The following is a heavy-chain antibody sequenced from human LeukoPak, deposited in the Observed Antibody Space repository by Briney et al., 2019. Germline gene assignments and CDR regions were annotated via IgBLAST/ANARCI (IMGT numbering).Heavy chain of an antibody. CDR3: ARAPQDCGGDCYSDY. CDR2: VYYSGTT. Sequence: PSETLSLTCSVTGDAMSSYFWNWIRQPPGKGLEWIGYVYYSGTTNYNPSLKSRVTISVDTTKNQFSLKLRSVTAADTAVYYCARAPQDCGGDCYSDYWGQGTLVTVSS. V-gene: IGHV4-59*01. J-gene: IGHJ4*02. D-gene: IGHD2-21*02. CDR1: GDAMSSYF.